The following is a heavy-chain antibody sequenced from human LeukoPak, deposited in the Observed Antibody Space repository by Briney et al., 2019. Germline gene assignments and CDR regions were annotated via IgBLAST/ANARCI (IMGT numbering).Heavy chain of an antibody. V-gene: IGHV3-7*01. CDR2: IKGDGSEK. CDR3: ARDRAYKSFDY. Sequence: PGGSLRLSCAASGFTFSSYAMSWVRQAPGKGLEWVASIKGDGSEKYYVESVKGRFTISRDNAKNSLYLQMNSLRAEDSALYYCARDRAYKSFDYWGQGTLVTVSS. CDR1: GFTFSSYA. J-gene: IGHJ4*02. D-gene: IGHD1-1*01.